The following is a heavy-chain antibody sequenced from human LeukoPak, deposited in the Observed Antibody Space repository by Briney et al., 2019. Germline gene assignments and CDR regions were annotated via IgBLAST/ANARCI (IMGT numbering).Heavy chain of an antibody. CDR3: AKGWSAAGDIIDY. D-gene: IGHD6-13*01. CDR1: GFTFSSYA. V-gene: IGHV3-23*01. CDR2: ISGSGGST. J-gene: IGHJ4*02. Sequence: GGSLRLSCAASGFTFSSYAMSWVRQAPGKGLEWVSAISGSGGSTYYADSVKGRFTISRDNSKNTLYLRMNSLRAEDTAVYYCAKGWSAAGDIIDYWGQGTLVTVSS.